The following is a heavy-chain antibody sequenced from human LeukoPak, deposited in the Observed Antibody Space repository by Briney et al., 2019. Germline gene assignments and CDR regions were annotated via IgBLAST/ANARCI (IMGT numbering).Heavy chain of an antibody. Sequence: SETLSLTCAVYGGSFSGYYWSWIRQPPGKGLEWIGEINHSGSTNYNPSLKSRVTISVDTSKNQFSLKLSSVIAADTAVYYCARHKRRWLQLCWFDPWGQGTLVTVSS. D-gene: IGHD5-24*01. CDR2: INHSGST. CDR3: ARHKRRWLQLCWFDP. J-gene: IGHJ5*02. V-gene: IGHV4-34*01. CDR1: GGSFSGYY.